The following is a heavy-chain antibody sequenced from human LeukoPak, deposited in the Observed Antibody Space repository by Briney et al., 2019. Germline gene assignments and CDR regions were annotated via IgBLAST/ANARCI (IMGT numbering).Heavy chain of an antibody. D-gene: IGHD6-13*01. CDR3: AKGSSSYYSAFDI. Sequence: PGGSLRLSCVASGFTLSSYWMSWVRQAPGKGLEWVSGISGSGGSTYYADSVKGRFTISRDNSKTTLYLQMNSLRAEDTAVYYCAKGSSSYYSAFDIWGQGTLVTVSS. J-gene: IGHJ4*02. CDR2: ISGSGGST. V-gene: IGHV3-23*01. CDR1: GFTLSSYW.